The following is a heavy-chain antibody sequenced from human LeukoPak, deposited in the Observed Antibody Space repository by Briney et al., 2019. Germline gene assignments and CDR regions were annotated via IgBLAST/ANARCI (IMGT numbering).Heavy chain of an antibody. Sequence: GASVKVSCKASGYTFTGYYMHWVRQAPGQGLEWMGWINPNSGGTNYAQKFQGRVTMTRDTSISTAYMELSRLRSDDTAVYYCARDFLQLESSGAQEFYYFDYWGQGTLVTVSS. V-gene: IGHV1-2*02. CDR2: INPNSGGT. D-gene: IGHD6-19*01. CDR3: ARDFLQLESSGAQEFYYFDY. CDR1: GYTFTGYY. J-gene: IGHJ4*02.